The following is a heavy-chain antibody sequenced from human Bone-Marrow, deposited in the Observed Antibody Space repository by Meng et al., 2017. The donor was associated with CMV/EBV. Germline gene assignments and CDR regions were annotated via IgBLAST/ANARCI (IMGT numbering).Heavy chain of an antibody. V-gene: IGHV1-18*01. Sequence: ASVKVSCKASGYTFTSYGISWVRQAPGQGLEWMGWISAYNGNTNYAQKLQGRVTMTRDTSISTAYMELSRLRSDDTAVYYCALLRTHQFDYWGQGTLVTVSS. CDR2: ISAYNGNT. D-gene: IGHD1-14*01. CDR3: ALLRTHQFDY. J-gene: IGHJ4*02. CDR1: GYTFTSYG.